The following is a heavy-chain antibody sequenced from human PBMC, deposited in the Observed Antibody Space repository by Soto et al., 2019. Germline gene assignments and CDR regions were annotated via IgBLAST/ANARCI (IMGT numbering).Heavy chain of an antibody. Sequence: QVQLQESGPGLVKPSQTLSLTCTVSGGSISSAGYYWSWIRQHPGKGLEWIGYVFYSGSTYYNPSLKSRVTISVDTSKNQFSLKLTSVTAADTAVYYCVRWTGLVSGQYYYGMDVWGQGTTVTVSS. V-gene: IGHV4-31*03. CDR3: VRWTGLVSGQYYYGMDV. CDR1: GGSISSAGYY. J-gene: IGHJ6*02. D-gene: IGHD5-18*01. CDR2: VFYSGST.